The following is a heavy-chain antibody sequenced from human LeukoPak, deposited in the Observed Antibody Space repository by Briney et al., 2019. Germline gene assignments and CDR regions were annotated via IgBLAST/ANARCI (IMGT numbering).Heavy chain of an antibody. CDR2: ISYDGSNK. Sequence: GGFLRLSCAASGFTFSSYAMHWVRQAPGKGLEWVAVISYDGSNKYYADSVKGRFTISRDNSENTLYLQMNSLRAEDTAVYYCARGLYNWNDGYYFDYWGQGTLVTVSS. D-gene: IGHD1-1*01. V-gene: IGHV3-30*04. CDR1: GFTFSSYA. CDR3: ARGLYNWNDGYYFDY. J-gene: IGHJ4*02.